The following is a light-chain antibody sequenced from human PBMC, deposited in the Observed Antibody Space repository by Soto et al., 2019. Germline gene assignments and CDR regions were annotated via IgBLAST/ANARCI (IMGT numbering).Light chain of an antibody. Sequence: EIVLTQSPGTLSLSPGERVTLSCRASQSVSSSYLAWYQQKPGQAPRLLIYGASSRATGIPDRFSGSGSGTDFTLTISRLEPEDFAVYYCQQYGSSLFTFGPGTKVDFK. CDR1: QSVSSSY. V-gene: IGKV3-20*01. CDR2: GAS. J-gene: IGKJ3*01. CDR3: QQYGSSLFT.